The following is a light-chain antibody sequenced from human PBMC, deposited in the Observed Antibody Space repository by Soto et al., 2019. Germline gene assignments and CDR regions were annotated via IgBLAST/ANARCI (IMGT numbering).Light chain of an antibody. V-gene: IGLV1-47*01. CDR3: AAWDDSLYGVV. CDR2: RND. CDR1: RSNIGSNH. J-gene: IGLJ2*01. Sequence: QSVLTQPPSVSATPGQRVTIACSGGRSNIGSNHVYWYQHLPGTAPKLVIFRNDQRPSGVPDRFSGSKSGTSASLAISGLRSDDEAEYYCAAWDDSLYGVVFGGGTKLTVL.